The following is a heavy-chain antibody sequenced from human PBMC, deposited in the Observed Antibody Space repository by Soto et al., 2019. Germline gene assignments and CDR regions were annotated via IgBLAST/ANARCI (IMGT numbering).Heavy chain of an antibody. CDR3: ARYYGSGSYSYYYLALDI. CDR2: IYHSGST. D-gene: IGHD3-10*01. Sequence: PSVTLSLTWTVSGGSISSYYWSWIRQPPGKGLEWIGNIYHSGSTNYNPSLRSRVTISVDTSKSQFSLKLSSVTAADTAVYYCARYYGSGSYSYYYLALDIWGQGTMVTVSS. CDR1: GGSISSYY. J-gene: IGHJ3*02. V-gene: IGHV4-59*01.